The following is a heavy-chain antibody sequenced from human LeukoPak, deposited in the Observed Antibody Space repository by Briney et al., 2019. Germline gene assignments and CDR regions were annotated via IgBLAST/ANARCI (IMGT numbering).Heavy chain of an antibody. D-gene: IGHD2-2*01. J-gene: IGHJ4*02. CDR3: AREYKRYQLLSYYFDY. Sequence: GASVKVSCMASGGTFSSYAISWVRQAPGQGLEWMGGIIPIFGTANYAQKFQGRVTITADESTSTAYMELSSLRSEDTAVYYCAREYKRYQLLSYYFDYWGQGTLVTVSS. V-gene: IGHV1-69*13. CDR2: IIPIFGTA. CDR1: GGTFSSYA.